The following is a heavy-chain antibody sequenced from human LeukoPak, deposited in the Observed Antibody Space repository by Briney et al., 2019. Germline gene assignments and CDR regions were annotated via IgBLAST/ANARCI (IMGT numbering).Heavy chain of an antibody. J-gene: IGHJ5*02. CDR2: VNPNSGNT. D-gene: IGHD3-9*01. CDR3: ARGRQRSYDILTGYQDNWFDP. Sequence: ASVKVSCKASGYTFTSYDINWVRQATGQGLEWMGWVNPNSGNTGYAQKSQGRVTMTRNTSISTAYMELSSLRSEDTAVYYCARGRQRSYDILTGYQDNWFDPWGQGTLVTVSS. CDR1: GYTFTSYD. V-gene: IGHV1-8*01.